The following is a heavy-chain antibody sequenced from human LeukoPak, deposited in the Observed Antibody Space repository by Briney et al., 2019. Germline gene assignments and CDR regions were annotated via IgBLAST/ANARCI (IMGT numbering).Heavy chain of an antibody. CDR3: ARVLTPTAMVLILSDYYYMNV. D-gene: IGHD5-18*01. J-gene: IGHJ6*03. CDR1: GGTFSSYA. Sequence: GASVKVSCKASGGTFSSYAISWVRQAPGQGLEWMGGIIPIFGTANYAQKLQGRVTITADKSTSTAYMELSSLRSEDTAVYYCARVLTPTAMVLILSDYYYMNVWGKGTTVTVSS. CDR2: IIPIFGTA. V-gene: IGHV1-69*06.